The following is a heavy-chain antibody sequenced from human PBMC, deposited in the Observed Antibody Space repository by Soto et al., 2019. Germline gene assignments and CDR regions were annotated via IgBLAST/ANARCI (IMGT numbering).Heavy chain of an antibody. CDR3: ARDLYYDILTGYYSESNWFDP. Sequence: PGGSLRLSCAASGFTFSSYWMSWVRQAPGKGLEWVANIKQDGSEKYYVDSVKGRFTISRDNAKNSLYLQMNSLRAEDTAVYYCARDLYYDILTGYYSESNWFDPWGQGTLVTVSS. J-gene: IGHJ5*02. CDR1: GFTFSSYW. V-gene: IGHV3-7*01. CDR2: IKQDGSEK. D-gene: IGHD3-9*01.